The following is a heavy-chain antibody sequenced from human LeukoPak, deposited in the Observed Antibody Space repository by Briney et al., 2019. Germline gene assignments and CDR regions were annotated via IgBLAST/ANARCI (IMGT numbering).Heavy chain of an antibody. D-gene: IGHD3-22*01. CDR2: ISSSSTYI. CDR3: AKSSGYYYGGRDAFDI. Sequence: GGSLRLSCAASGFSFSNYNMNWVRQAPGKGLEWVSSISSSSTYIYYADSVKGRFTISRDNAKNSLYLQMNSLRAEDTAVYYCAKSSGYYYGGRDAFDIWGQGTMVTVSS. V-gene: IGHV3-21*01. J-gene: IGHJ3*02. CDR1: GFSFSNYN.